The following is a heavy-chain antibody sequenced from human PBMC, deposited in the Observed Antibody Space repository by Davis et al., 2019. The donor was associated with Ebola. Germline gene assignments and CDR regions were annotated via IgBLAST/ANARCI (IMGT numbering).Heavy chain of an antibody. J-gene: IGHJ3*02. CDR1: GFIIRDYA. D-gene: IGHD3-3*01. Sequence: GGSLRLSCAASGFIIRDYAMSWVRQAPGKGLAWVSAISGSGGSTYYADSVKGRFTISRDNSKNTLYLQMNSLRAEDTAVYYCARVITIFGVVLNDAFDIWGQGTMVTVSS. CDR3: ARVITIFGVVLNDAFDI. V-gene: IGHV3-23*01. CDR2: ISGSGGST.